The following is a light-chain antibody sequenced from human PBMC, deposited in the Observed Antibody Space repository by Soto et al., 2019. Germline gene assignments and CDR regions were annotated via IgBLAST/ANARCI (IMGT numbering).Light chain of an antibody. CDR3: QQYYGYPYT. V-gene: IGKV1-5*03. CDR1: QSISNW. CDR2: KAS. J-gene: IGKJ2*01. Sequence: DIQMTQSPSTLSASVGDRVTITCRASQSISNWLAWYQQKPGKAPKLLIYKASSLESGVPSSFSGSGSGTEFTLTISSLLPDDFATYYCQQYYGYPYTFGQGSKLEI.